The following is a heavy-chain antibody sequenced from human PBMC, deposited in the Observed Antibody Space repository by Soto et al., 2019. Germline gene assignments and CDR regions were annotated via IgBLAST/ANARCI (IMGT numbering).Heavy chain of an antibody. V-gene: IGHV4-30-4*01. D-gene: IGHD6-13*01. CDR3: ASLRSRWNIDY. CDR2: IYYTGST. J-gene: IGHJ4*02. Sequence: QVQLQESGPGLVKPSQTLSLTCTVSGGSISTDDHYWSWIPQPPGKGLEWIGYIYYTGSTHYNPSLKSRLFTSLDTSKNQFSLQLTSVTAADTAVYYCASLRSRWNIDYWGQGTLVTVSS. CDR1: GGSISTDDHY.